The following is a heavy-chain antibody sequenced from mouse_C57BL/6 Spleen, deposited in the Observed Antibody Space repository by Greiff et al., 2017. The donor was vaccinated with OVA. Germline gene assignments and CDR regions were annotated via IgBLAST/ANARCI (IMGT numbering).Heavy chain of an antibody. Sequence: EVKVEESGPGLVKPSQSLSLTCSVTGYSITSGYYWNWIRQFPGNKLEWMGYISYDGSNNYNPSLKNRISITRDTSKNQFFLKLNSVTTEDTATYYCAREGHYDYDDGVYYYAMDYWGQGTSVTVSS. J-gene: IGHJ4*01. D-gene: IGHD2-4*01. CDR1: GYSITSGYY. CDR2: ISYDGSN. V-gene: IGHV3-6*01. CDR3: AREGHYDYDDGVYYYAMDY.